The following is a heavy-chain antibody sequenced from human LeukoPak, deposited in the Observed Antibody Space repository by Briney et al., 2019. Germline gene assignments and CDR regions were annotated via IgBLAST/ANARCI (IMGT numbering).Heavy chain of an antibody. V-gene: IGHV1-2*02. CDR3: ARVSGLSTLLASSSWLFDY. D-gene: IGHD6-13*01. CDR1: GGTFSSDA. Sequence: ASVKVSCKASGGTFSSDAISWVRQAPGQGLEWMGWINPNSGYTKSAQKFQGRVTMTRDTSISTAYMELTRLRSDDTAVYYCARVSGLSTLLASSSWLFDYWGQGTLVTVSS. J-gene: IGHJ4*02. CDR2: INPNSGYT.